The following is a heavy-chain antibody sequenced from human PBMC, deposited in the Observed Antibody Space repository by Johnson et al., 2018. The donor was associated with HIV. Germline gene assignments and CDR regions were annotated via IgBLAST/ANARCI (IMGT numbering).Heavy chain of an antibody. D-gene: IGHD3-16*01. CDR3: ARGTPGGGHTVDDAFDI. J-gene: IGHJ3*02. Sequence: EVQLVESGGGLVQPGGSLRLSCAASGFTVSSNYMSWVRQAPGKGLEWVSVVYRGGSTYYADSVKGRFTISSDNSKNTLYLQMHSLRAEDTAVYYCARGTPGGGHTVDDAFDIGGQGTMVTVSS. CDR2: VYRGGST. CDR1: GFTVSSNY. V-gene: IGHV3-66*02.